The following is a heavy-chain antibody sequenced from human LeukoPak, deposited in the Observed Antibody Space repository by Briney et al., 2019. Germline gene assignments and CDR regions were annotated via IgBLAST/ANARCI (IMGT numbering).Heavy chain of an antibody. D-gene: IGHD2-15*01. CDR2: ISVGGGSSA. Sequence: GGSLRLSCAASGFTFSSYAMTWVRRAPGKGLEWVSSISVGGGSSAYYAASVKGRFTISRDNSKNTLYLQMNSLRAEDTAVYYCAKDGSRYCSGGSCYGMDVWGQGTTVTVSS. J-gene: IGHJ6*02. V-gene: IGHV3-23*01. CDR3: AKDGSRYCSGGSCYGMDV. CDR1: GFTFSSYA.